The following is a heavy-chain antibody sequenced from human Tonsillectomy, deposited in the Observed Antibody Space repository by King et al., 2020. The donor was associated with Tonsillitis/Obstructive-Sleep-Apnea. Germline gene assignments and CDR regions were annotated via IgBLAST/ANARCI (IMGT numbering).Heavy chain of an antibody. J-gene: IGHJ5*02. Sequence: VQLVESGGALVQPGGSLRLSCAASGFTFSSYNMNWVRQAPGKGPEWISYISNSGLTIYYADSVKGRFTISRDNAKNSLYLQMNSLRDEDTAVYYCARECSGTRCYVWFDPWGQGTQVTVSS. CDR2: ISNSGLTI. V-gene: IGHV3-48*02. D-gene: IGHD2-2*01. CDR1: GFTFSSYN. CDR3: ARECSGTRCYVWFDP.